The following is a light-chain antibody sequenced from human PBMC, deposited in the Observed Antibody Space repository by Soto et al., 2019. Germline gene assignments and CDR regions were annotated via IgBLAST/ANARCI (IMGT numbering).Light chain of an antibody. CDR3: QQPNVYPYT. V-gene: IGKV1-5*03. Sequence: DITMTQSPHTLSASVGDRVTITCRASQNIVTWSAWYQQKPGKAPKLLIYKASSLESAVPSRFSGSGSGTEFTITISSLQPDDFATYYCQQPNVYPYTFGQGTNLEIK. CDR2: KAS. CDR1: QNIVTW. J-gene: IGKJ2*01.